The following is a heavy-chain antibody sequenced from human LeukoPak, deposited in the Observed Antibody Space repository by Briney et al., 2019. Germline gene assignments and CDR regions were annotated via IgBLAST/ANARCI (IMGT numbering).Heavy chain of an antibody. D-gene: IGHD3-9*01. CDR3: TRDTPTIRGDY. CDR2: IRSKAYGGTT. V-gene: IGHV3-49*04. J-gene: IGHJ4*02. CDR1: GFTFGDYA. Sequence: GRSLRLSCTASGFTFGDYAISWGREAPGEGRWWGVFIRSKAYGGTTEYAASVKCTFTISRDDSKSISYLQMHRLKTEDTAVYYCTRDTPTIRGDYWGKGTLVTVSS.